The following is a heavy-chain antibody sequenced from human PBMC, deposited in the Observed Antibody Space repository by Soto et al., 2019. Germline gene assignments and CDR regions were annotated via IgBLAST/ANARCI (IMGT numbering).Heavy chain of an antibody. Sequence: EVQLLESGGGLVQPGGSLRLSCAASGFTVSRNYMSWVRQAPGKGLEWVSVIYSGGTTYYADSVKGRFTISRDNSKNTLYLQMNSLRVEDTAVYYCARDGTSGWHHDYWGQGTLVTVSS. J-gene: IGHJ4*02. CDR3: ARDGTSGWHHDY. D-gene: IGHD6-19*01. CDR1: GFTVSRNY. V-gene: IGHV3-66*01. CDR2: IYSGGTT.